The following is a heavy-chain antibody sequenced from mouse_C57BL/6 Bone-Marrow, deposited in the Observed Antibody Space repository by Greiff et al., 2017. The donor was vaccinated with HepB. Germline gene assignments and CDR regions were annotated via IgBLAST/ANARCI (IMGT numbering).Heavy chain of an antibody. Sequence: EVNVVESGGDLVKPGGSLKLSCAASGFTFSSYGMSWVRQTPDKRLEWVATISSGGSYTYYPDSVKGRFTISRDNAKNTLYLQMSSLKSEDTAMYYCARLHYYGSSFDYWGQGTTLTVSS. CDR3: ARLHYYGSSFDY. V-gene: IGHV5-6*01. CDR2: ISSGGSYT. D-gene: IGHD1-1*01. CDR1: GFTFSSYG. J-gene: IGHJ2*01.